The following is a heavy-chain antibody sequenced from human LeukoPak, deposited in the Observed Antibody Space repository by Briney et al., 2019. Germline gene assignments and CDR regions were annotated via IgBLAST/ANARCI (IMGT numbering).Heavy chain of an antibody. CDR3: ARQQTYGIVRDTAFDI. CDR2: IWYDGSNK. J-gene: IGHJ3*02. CDR1: GFTFSSYG. D-gene: IGHD2-21*01. Sequence: GGSLRLSCAASGFTFSSYGMHWVRQAPGKGLEWVAVIWYDGSNKYYADSVKGRFTISRDNSKNTLYLQINSLRAEDTAVYYCARQQTYGIVRDTAFDIWGQGTKVTISS. V-gene: IGHV3-33*01.